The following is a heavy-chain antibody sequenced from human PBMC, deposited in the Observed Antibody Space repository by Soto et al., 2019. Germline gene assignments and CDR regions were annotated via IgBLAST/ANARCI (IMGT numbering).Heavy chain of an antibody. V-gene: IGHV1-8*01. CDR3: ASTIAAAYLRGPKNWFDP. CDR1: GYTFTSYD. Sequence: ASVKVSCKASGYTFTSYDINWVRQATGQGLEWMGWMNPNSGNTGYAQKFQGRVTMTRNTSISTAYMELSSLRSEDTAVYYCASTIAAAYLRGPKNWFDPWGQGTLVTVSS. J-gene: IGHJ5*02. D-gene: IGHD6-13*01. CDR2: MNPNSGNT.